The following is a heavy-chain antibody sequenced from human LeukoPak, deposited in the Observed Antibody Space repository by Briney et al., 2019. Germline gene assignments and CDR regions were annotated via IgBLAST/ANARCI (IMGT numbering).Heavy chain of an antibody. D-gene: IGHD1-1*01. CDR1: GGSFSGYY. J-gene: IGHJ3*02. V-gene: IGHV4-34*01. CDR3: ASPTRYTKGAFDI. Sequence: SETLSLTCAVYGGSFSGYYWSWIRQPPGKGLEWIGEINHSGSTNYNPSLKSRVTISVDTSKNQFSLKLSSVTAADTAVYYCASPTRYTKGAFDIWGQGTMVTVSS. CDR2: INHSGST.